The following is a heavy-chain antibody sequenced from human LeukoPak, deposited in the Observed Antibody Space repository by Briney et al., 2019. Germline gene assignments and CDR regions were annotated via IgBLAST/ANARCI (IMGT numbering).Heavy chain of an antibody. CDR3: ARGQHTAFDY. CDR2: INHSGST. CDR1: GGSFSGYY. V-gene: IGHV4-34*01. D-gene: IGHD2-21*02. Sequence: SETLSLTCAVYGGSFSGYYWSWIRQPPGKGLEWIGEINHSGSTNYNPSLKSRVTISVDTSKNQFSLKLSSVTAEDTAVYYCARGQHTAFDYWGQGNLVTVSS. J-gene: IGHJ4*02.